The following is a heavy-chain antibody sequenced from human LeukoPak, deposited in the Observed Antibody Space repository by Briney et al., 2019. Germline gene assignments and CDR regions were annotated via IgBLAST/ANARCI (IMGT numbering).Heavy chain of an antibody. CDR1: GGTFSSYA. CDR3: ARGVVPAAKGWFDP. J-gene: IGHJ5*02. D-gene: IGHD2-2*01. Sequence: ASVKVSCKAPGGTFSSYAISWVRQAPGQGLEWMGGIIPIFGTANYAQKFQGRVTITTDESTSTAYMELSSLRSEDTAVYYCARGVVPAAKGWFDPWGQGTLVTVSS. V-gene: IGHV1-69*05. CDR2: IIPIFGTA.